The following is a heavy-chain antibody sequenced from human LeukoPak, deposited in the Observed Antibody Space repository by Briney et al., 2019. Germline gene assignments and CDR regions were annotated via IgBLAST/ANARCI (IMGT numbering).Heavy chain of an antibody. V-gene: IGHV3-7*01. Sequence: GGSLRLSCAASGFTLSSYWMSWVRQVPGKGLEWVANIKQDGGEKKYVDFVKGRFTISRDNAKNSLYLQMNSLRGEDTAVYYCARDLGERSSSSLDAFDIWGQGTVVTVSS. J-gene: IGHJ3*02. CDR1: GFTLSSYW. D-gene: IGHD6-6*01. CDR3: ARDLGERSSSSLDAFDI. CDR2: IKQDGGEK.